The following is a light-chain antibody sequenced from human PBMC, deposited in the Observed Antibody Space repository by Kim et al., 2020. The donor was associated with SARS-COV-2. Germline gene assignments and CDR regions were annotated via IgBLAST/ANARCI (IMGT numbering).Light chain of an antibody. Sequence: SSELTQEPAVSVALGQTVRITCQGDSLRIYYASWYQQKPGQAPVLVIYGKNNRPSGIPDRFSGSSSGNTASLTITGAQADDESDYYCKSRDSSGNVVFGGGTKLTVL. CDR2: GKN. J-gene: IGLJ2*01. CDR3: KSRDSSGNVV. CDR1: SLRIYY. V-gene: IGLV3-19*01.